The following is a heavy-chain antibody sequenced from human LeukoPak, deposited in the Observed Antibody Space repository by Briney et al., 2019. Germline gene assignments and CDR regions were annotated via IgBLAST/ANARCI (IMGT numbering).Heavy chain of an antibody. CDR3: AKEASYGYFDY. Sequence: GGSLRLSCAASGFTVSSNYMSWVRQAPGKGLEWVSVIYSGGSTYYSDSVKGRFTISRDNSKNPLYLQMNSLRAEDTAVYYCAKEASYGYFDYWGQGTLVTVSS. CDR1: GFTVSSNY. J-gene: IGHJ4*02. CDR2: IYSGGST. V-gene: IGHV3-66*01. D-gene: IGHD2-8*01.